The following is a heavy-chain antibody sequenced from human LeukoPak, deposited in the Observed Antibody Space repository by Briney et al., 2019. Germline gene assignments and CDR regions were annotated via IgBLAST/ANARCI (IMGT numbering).Heavy chain of an antibody. J-gene: IGHJ6*02. D-gene: IGHD6-19*01. CDR2: MSWTSGSI. CDR1: EFTFDDYV. V-gene: IGHV3-9*01. Sequence: GGSLRLSCGVSEFTFDDYVIHWVRQGPGRGLEWVAAMSWTSGSIAYADSVKGRFNIFRDNAQSSLYLQMNSLRAEDTAFYYCARSSGSYDGYYGVEVWGQGTTVIVSS. CDR3: ARSSGSYDGYYGVEV.